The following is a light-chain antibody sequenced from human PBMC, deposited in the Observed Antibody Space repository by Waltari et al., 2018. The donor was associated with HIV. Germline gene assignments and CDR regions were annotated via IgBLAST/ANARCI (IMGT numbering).Light chain of an antibody. CDR3: QQYNNWPPST. Sequence: EVVMTQSPATLSVSPGERATLSCRASQSVSTDLAWYQQKPGQAPRLLIHGASTRATGIPARFSGNGSGTEFTLTISSLQSEDFAVYYCQQYNNWPPSTFGQGTRLEIK. CDR2: GAS. V-gene: IGKV3-15*01. J-gene: IGKJ5*01. CDR1: QSVSTD.